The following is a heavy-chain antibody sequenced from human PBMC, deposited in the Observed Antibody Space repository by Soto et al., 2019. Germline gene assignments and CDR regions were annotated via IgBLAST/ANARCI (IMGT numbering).Heavy chain of an antibody. V-gene: IGHV4-34*01. D-gene: IGHD2-21*02. J-gene: IGHJ4*02. CDR1: GGSFPCYS. CDR3: ARVEVLPYSGGDCYANHYYFDD. Sequence: SVTCAAKGGSFPCYSRSSIRRPPGTGLKWIGEINHSGSTNYNPSLKSRVTISVDTSKNQFSLKLSSVTAADTAVYYWARVEVLPYSGGDCYANHYYFDDWGQGTRVTVSA. CDR2: INHSGST.